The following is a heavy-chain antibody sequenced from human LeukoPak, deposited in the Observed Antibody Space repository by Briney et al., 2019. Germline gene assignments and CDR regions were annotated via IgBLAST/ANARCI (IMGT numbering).Heavy chain of an antibody. J-gene: IGHJ5*02. CDR3: ARVGSSSWPNWFDP. D-gene: IGHD6-13*01. CDR2: IYHSGST. V-gene: IGHV4-30-2*01. Sequence: PSETLSLTCTVSGGSISSGGYYWSWIRQPPGKGLEWIGYIYHSGSTYYNPSLKSRVTISVDRSKNQFSLKLSSVTAADTAVYYCARVGSSSWPNWFDPWGQGTLVTVSS. CDR1: GGSISSGGYY.